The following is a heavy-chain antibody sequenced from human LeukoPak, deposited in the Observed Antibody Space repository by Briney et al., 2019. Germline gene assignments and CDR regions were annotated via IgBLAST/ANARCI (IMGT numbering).Heavy chain of an antibody. Sequence: GASVKVSCKASGYTFTSYAMHWVCQAPGQRLEWMGWINAGNGNTKYSQKFQGRVTITRDTSASTAYMELSSLRSEDTAVYYCARGWMAYCGGDCYFDYWGQGTLVTVSS. CDR3: ARGWMAYCGGDCYFDY. D-gene: IGHD2-21*02. V-gene: IGHV1-3*01. J-gene: IGHJ4*02. CDR1: GYTFTSYA. CDR2: INAGNGNT.